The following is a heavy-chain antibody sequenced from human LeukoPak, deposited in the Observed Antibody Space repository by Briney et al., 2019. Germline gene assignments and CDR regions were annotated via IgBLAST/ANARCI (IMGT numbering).Heavy chain of an antibody. V-gene: IGHV3-33*01. CDR1: GFTFSSYG. J-gene: IGHJ4*02. Sequence: PGGSLRLSCAASGFTFSSYGMHWVRQAPGKGLEWVAVIWYDGSNKYYADSVKGRFTISRDNSKNTLYLQMNSLRAEDTAVYYCARGRQYYDILTGLDYWGQGTLVTVSS. CDR2: IWYDGSNK. CDR3: ARGRQYYDILTGLDY. D-gene: IGHD3-9*01.